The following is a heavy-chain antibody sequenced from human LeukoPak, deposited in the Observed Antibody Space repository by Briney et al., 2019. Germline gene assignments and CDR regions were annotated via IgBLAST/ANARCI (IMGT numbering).Heavy chain of an antibody. D-gene: IGHD1-26*01. J-gene: IGHJ4*02. Sequence: GGSLRLSCAASGFTFSSYAMHWVRQAPGKGLEWVAVISYDGSNKYYADSVKGRFTISRDNSKNTLYLQMNSLRAEDTAVYYCARAGTRSGSYGYWGQGTLVTVSS. CDR1: GFTFSSYA. CDR3: ARAGTRSGSYGY. CDR2: ISYDGSNK. V-gene: IGHV3-30-3*01.